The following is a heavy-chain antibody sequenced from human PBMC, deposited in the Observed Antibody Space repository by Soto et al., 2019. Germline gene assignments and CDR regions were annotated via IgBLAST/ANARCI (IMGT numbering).Heavy chain of an antibody. Sequence: GWSLRLSCSASVFTFSTYEFNWFRQAPGRGLEWISYISVSGNIIKYAESVKGRFTISRDNADNSLHLHMSNLRVDDTALYFCVRDTMRASAAASLDYWGQGTQVTV. CDR2: ISVSGNII. V-gene: IGHV3-48*03. CDR1: VFTFSTYE. J-gene: IGHJ4*02. CDR3: VRDTMRASAAASLDY. D-gene: IGHD2-2*01.